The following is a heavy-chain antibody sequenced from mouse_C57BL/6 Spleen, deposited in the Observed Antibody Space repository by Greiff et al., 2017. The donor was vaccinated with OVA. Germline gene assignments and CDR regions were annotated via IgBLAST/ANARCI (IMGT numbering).Heavy chain of an antibody. CDR3: ARGGDDGWYFDV. CDR1: GYAFSSYW. Sequence: QVQLQQSGAELVKPGASVKISCKASGYAFSSYWMNWVKQRPGKGLEWIGQIYPGDGDTNYNGKFKGKATLTADKSSSTAYMQLSSLTSEDSAVYFCARGGDDGWYFDVWGTGTSVTVSS. D-gene: IGHD2-2*01. V-gene: IGHV1-80*01. CDR2: IYPGDGDT. J-gene: IGHJ1*03.